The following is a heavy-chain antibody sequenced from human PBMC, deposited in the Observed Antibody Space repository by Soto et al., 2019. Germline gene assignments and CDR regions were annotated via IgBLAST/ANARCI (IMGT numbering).Heavy chain of an antibody. CDR1: GGPFSSYP. D-gene: IGHD2-2*01. V-gene: IGHV1-69*02. CDR2: IIPILVIA. Sequence: QVQLVQSGAEVKKPGSSVKVSCKASGGPFSSYPISWVRQAPGQGLEWMGRIIPILVIANYAQKFQGRVKITGDKSTRTAYMELSSLRADDTAVYYCATSGGYCSSTSCYSFAWGQGTLVTVSS. CDR3: ATSGGYCSSTSCYSFA. J-gene: IGHJ5*02.